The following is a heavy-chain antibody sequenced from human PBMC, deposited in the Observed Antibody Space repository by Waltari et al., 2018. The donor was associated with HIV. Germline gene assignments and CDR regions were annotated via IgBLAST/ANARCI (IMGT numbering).Heavy chain of an antibody. J-gene: IGHJ5*01. CDR1: GYTFSDYY. Sequence: QVHLVQSGSAVKKPGASVKVSCKTSGYTFSDYYIHWVRQAPGQGLEWMGRRRPEGDCTKCAQKLLGRVTMTRDTSLRTAYMELSRLTSDDTAVYFCTRLLGPECRDETCYNGFDSWGQGTLVIVSS. D-gene: IGHD2-15*01. CDR3: TRLLGPECRDETCYNGFDS. V-gene: IGHV1-2*06. CDR2: RRPEGDCT.